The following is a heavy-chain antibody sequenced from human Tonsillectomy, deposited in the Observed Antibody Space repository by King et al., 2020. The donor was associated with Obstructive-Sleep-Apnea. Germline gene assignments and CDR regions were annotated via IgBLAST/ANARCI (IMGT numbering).Heavy chain of an antibody. V-gene: IGHV3-48*04. CDR2: IHSSSSTI. J-gene: IGHJ4*02. CDR3: ARERGYYDSSGHAPIFDY. Sequence: VQLVESGGGLVQPGGSLRLSCAASGFTFSTYRMHWFRQAPGKGLWWVSYIHSSSSTIYYADSVKGRFTISRDNAKNSLSLQVNSLRAEDTAVYFCARERGYYDSSGHAPIFDYWGQGTLVTVSS. D-gene: IGHD3-22*01. CDR1: GFTFSTYR.